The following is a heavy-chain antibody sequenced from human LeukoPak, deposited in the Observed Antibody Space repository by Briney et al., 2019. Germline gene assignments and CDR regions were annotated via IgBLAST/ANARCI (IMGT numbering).Heavy chain of an antibody. CDR1: GFTFSSYW. Sequence: GGSLRLSCAASGFTFSSYWMHWVRQAPGKGLVWVSRINSDASSTSYADSVKGRFTISRDNAKNTLYLQMNSLRAEDTAVYSCARDKTRGLGYSYSKSGNYFDYWGQGTLVTVSS. V-gene: IGHV3-74*01. CDR3: ARDKTRGLGYSYSKSGNYFDY. J-gene: IGHJ4*02. D-gene: IGHD5-18*01. CDR2: INSDASST.